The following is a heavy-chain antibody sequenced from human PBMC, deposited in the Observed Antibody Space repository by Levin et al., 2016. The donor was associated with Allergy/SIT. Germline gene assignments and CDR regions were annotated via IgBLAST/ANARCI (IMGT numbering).Heavy chain of an antibody. J-gene: IGHJ4*02. D-gene: IGHD1-26*01. CDR2: IGYTSSYT. CDR3: VRDIRYIGSFLYFDY. V-gene: IGHV3-11*06. Sequence: RQAPGKGLEWVSQIGYTSSYTIYADAVKGRFTISRDNSKNSLYLQMNSLRAEDTAVYYCVRDIRYIGSFLYFDYWGQGTPVTVSS.